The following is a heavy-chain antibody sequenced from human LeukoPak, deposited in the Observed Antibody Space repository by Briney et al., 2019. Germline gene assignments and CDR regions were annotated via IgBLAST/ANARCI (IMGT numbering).Heavy chain of an antibody. Sequence: SETLSLTCAVYGGSFSGYYWSWVRQPPGKGLEWIGEINHSGSTNYNTSPKSRVSISVDTSKNQFSLKLSSVTAADTAVYYCARRDALWFRGPGREGHNWFDPWGQGTLVTVSS. J-gene: IGHJ5*02. CDR1: GGSFSGYY. CDR2: INHSGST. D-gene: IGHD3-10*01. V-gene: IGHV4-34*01. CDR3: ARRDALWFRGPGREGHNWFDP.